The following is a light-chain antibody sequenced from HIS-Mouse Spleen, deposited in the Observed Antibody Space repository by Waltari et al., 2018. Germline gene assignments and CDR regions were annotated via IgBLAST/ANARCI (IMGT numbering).Light chain of an antibody. CDR1: SRDGGSYNL. J-gene: IGLJ2*01. V-gene: IGLV2-23*01. CDR2: EGS. Sequence: QSALTQPASVSGSPGQSITISCTRTSRDGGSYNLFPWYQPRPGKAPKLMIYEGSKRPSGVSNRFSGSKSGNTASLTISGLQAEDEADYYCCSYAGSSTVVFGGGTKLTVL. CDR3: CSYAGSSTVV.